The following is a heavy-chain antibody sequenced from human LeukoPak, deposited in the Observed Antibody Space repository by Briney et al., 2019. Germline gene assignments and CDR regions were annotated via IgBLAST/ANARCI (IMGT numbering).Heavy chain of an antibody. CDR1: GFTFSSHA. J-gene: IGHJ3*01. Sequence: GGSLRLSCAASGFTFSSHAMSWVRQAPGKGLEWVSALSDSGGRTYYANSVKGRFTISRDNSINTLYLQMNSLRAEDTAVYYCARKLYYGSSGYYAFDVWGQGTMVTVSS. CDR2: LSDSGGRT. D-gene: IGHD3-22*01. V-gene: IGHV3-23*01. CDR3: ARKLYYGSSGYYAFDV.